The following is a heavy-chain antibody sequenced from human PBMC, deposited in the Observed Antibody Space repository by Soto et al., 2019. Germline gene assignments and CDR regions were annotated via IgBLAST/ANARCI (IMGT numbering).Heavy chain of an antibody. V-gene: IGHV4-59*01. CDR2: VYNSGST. CDR1: GGSISSNY. CDR3: ARYRREAVAGYTLDN. J-gene: IGHJ4*02. D-gene: IGHD6-13*01. Sequence: SETLSLTCTVSGGSISSNYWTWIRQPPGKGLEWIGYVYNSGSTNYNPSLKSRVTISEDTSKSQFSLKVNSMTAADTAVYYCARYRREAVAGYTLDNWGQGSLVTVSS.